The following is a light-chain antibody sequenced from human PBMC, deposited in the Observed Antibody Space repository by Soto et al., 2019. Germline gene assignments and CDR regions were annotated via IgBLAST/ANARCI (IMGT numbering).Light chain of an antibody. J-gene: IGKJ3*01. CDR3: QKYNSARFT. CDR2: AAS. CDR1: QGISNY. Sequence: DIQMTQSPSSLSASVGDRVTITCRASQGISNYVAWNQQKPGKVPKLLIYAASTLQSGVPSRFSGSGSGTDFTLHISSLQPEDVATYYCQKYNSARFTFGTGTKVDIK. V-gene: IGKV1-27*01.